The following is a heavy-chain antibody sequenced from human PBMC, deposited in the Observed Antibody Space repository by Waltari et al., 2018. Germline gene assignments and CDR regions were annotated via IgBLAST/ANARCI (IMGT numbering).Heavy chain of an antibody. J-gene: IGHJ6*03. V-gene: IGHV3-30*03. CDR2: ISYDGTKT. Sequence: QVQLVESGGGVVKSWRSLRLSCAAAGFAFRTYGMHWVRQAPGKGLEWLAFISYDGTKTYYTASVKGRFTVSRDSSKNTLYLRMDSLRPEDTALYYCARPPSGYYYYYMDVWGKGTTVTVSS. CDR1: GFAFRTYG. CDR3: ARPPSGYYYYYMDV.